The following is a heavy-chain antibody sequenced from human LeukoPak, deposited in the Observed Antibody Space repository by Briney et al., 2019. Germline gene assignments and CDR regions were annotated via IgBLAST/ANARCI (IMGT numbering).Heavy chain of an antibody. CDR1: GFTFSSYS. D-gene: IGHD2-15*01. V-gene: IGHV3-7*01. J-gene: IGHJ4*02. CDR2: ISPDGSKR. Sequence: HPGGSLRLSCAASGFTFSSYSMNWVRQTPGKRLEWVANISPDGSKRYYVDSVKGRFTISRDNAENSLYLQMNSLRAEDTAVYYCARPAASWGQGTLVTVSS. CDR3: ARPAAS.